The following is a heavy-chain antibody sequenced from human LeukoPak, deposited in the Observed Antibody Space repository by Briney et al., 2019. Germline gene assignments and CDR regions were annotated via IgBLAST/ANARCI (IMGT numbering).Heavy chain of an antibody. CDR2: INPSGGST. V-gene: IGHV1-46*01. J-gene: IGHJ4*02. CDR1: GYTFTSYY. Sequence: GASVKVSCKASGYTFTSYYMHWVRQAPGQGLEWMGIINPSGGSTSYAQKFQGRVTMTRDTSTSTVYMELSSLRSEDTAVYYCAXXXXXXYCSGGSCYKAFGYWGQGTLVTVSS. D-gene: IGHD2-15*01. CDR3: AXXXXXXYCSGGSCYKAFGY.